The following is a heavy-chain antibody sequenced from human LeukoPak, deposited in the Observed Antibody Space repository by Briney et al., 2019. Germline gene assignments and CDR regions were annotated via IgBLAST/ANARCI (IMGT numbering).Heavy chain of an antibody. J-gene: IGHJ4*02. CDR3: ARDATAGTYYFDY. V-gene: IGHV4-4*02. D-gene: IGHD6-13*01. CDR2: IYHSGST. CDR1: GGSISRSNW. Sequence: SETLSLTCAVSGGSISRSNWWSWVRQPPGKGLEWIGEIYHSGSTNYNPSLKSRVTISVDKSKNQFSLKLSSVTAADTAVYYCARDATAGTYYFDYWGQGTLVTVSS.